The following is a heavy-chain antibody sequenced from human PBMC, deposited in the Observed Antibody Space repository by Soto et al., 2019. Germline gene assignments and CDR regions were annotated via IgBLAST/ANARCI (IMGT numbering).Heavy chain of an antibody. J-gene: IGHJ4*02. CDR3: AREGRGKKAGYNGLVSLGY. CDR1: GSRFSNYV. D-gene: IGHD2-2*02. Sequence: QVQLVQSGAEVKTPGSSLKVSCKVSGSRFSNYVISWVRQAPGHGLEWLGRIIPIFNSTKYAQSFQGRVTNTGDKSTSTAALELSRLRSDDTAVYYCAREGRGKKAGYNGLVSLGYWGQGTLGTVSS. CDR2: IIPIFNST. V-gene: IGHV1-69*06.